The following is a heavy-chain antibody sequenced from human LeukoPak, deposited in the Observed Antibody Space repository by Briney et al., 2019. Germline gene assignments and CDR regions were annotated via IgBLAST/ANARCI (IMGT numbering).Heavy chain of an antibody. CDR3: ARVGSSSPSDYYMDV. J-gene: IGHJ6*03. CDR1: GYTFTSYG. CDR2: ISAYNGNT. V-gene: IGHV1-18*01. Sequence: ASVTVSCKASGYTFTSYGFSWVRQAPGQGLEWMGWISAYNGNTNYAQKLQGRVTMTTDTSTSTAYMELRSLRSDDTAVYYCARVGSSSPSDYYMDVWGKGTTVTVSS. D-gene: IGHD6-13*01.